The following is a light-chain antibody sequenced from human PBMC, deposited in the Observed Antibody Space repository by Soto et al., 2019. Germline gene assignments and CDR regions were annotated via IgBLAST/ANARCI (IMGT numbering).Light chain of an antibody. CDR2: KAS. V-gene: IGKV1-5*03. Sequence: DIQMTQSPSTLSASVGDRVTITCRASQSISSWLAWYQQKPGKAPKLLIYKASSLESGVPSRFSGSGSGAEFTLTISSLQPEDFATYYCQQYNSYPYTFGQGTKLESK. J-gene: IGKJ2*01. CDR1: QSISSW. CDR3: QQYNSYPYT.